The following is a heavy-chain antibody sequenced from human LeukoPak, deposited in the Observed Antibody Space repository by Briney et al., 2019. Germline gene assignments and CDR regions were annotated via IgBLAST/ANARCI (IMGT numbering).Heavy chain of an antibody. J-gene: IGHJ4*02. CDR3: AREGVVGAYGHFDY. CDR1: GGSFSGYY. D-gene: IGHD2-15*01. V-gene: IGHV4-34*01. CDR2: INHSGST. Sequence: SETLSLTCAVYGGSFSGYYWSWIRQPPGKGLEWVGEINHSGSTNSNPSLKSRVTISVDTSKNQFSLKLSSVTAADTAVYYCAREGVVGAYGHFDYWGQGTLVTVSS.